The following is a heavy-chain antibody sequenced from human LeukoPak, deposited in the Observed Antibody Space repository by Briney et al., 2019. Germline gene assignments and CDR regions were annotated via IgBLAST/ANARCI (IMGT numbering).Heavy chain of an antibody. D-gene: IGHD6-19*01. Sequence: GRSLRLSCAASGFTFISYGMHWVRQAPPKGLEWVAVISYDGSNKYYADSVKGRFTISRDNSKNTLYLQMNSLRAEDTAVYYCAKTGSIAVSLGYWGQGTLVTVSS. V-gene: IGHV3-30*18. CDR3: AKTGSIAVSLGY. CDR1: GFTFISYG. J-gene: IGHJ4*02. CDR2: ISYDGSNK.